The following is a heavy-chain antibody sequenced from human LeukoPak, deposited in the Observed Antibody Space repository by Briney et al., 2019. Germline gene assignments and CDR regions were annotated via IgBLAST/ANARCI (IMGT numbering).Heavy chain of an antibody. V-gene: IGHV1-69*13. CDR1: GGTFSSYA. D-gene: IGHD5-12*01. CDR3: ARDLFDIVATIPYYYYGMDV. Sequence: VASVKVSCKASGGTFSSYAISWVRQAPGQGLEWMGGIIPIFGTANYAQKFQGGVTISADESTSTAYMELSSLRSEDTAVYYCARDLFDIVATIPYYYYGMDVWGQGTTVTVSS. J-gene: IGHJ6*02. CDR2: IIPIFGTA.